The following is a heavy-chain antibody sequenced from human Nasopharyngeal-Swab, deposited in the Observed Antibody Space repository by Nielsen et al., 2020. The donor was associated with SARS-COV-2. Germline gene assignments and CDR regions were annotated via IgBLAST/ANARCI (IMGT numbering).Heavy chain of an antibody. V-gene: IGHV3-48*02. D-gene: IGHD5-18*01. CDR1: GFTFSSYS. CDR3: ARDAGYSYGYREFDY. CDR2: ISSSSTI. J-gene: IGHJ4*02. Sequence: GGSLRLSCAASGFTFSSYSMNWVRQAPGKGLEWVSYISSSSTIYYADSVKGRFTISRDNAKNSLYLQMNSLRDEDTAVYYCARDAGYSYGYREFDYWGQGTLVTVSS.